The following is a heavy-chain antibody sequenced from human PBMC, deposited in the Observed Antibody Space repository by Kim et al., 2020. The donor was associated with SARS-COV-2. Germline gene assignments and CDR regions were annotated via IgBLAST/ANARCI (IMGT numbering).Heavy chain of an antibody. D-gene: IGHD2-21*02. J-gene: IGHJ4*01. V-gene: IGHV4-31*03. CDR3: GRGERWGVTAALGAVD. Sequence: SETLSLTCTVSGGSISGGYYYWSWIRQHPGKGLEGKGNLYYSASTNYNLTLQSRVTVSISKTKNYLTLKLVTVTAADTAECSCGRGERWGVTAALGAVD. CDR2: LYYSAST. CDR1: GGSISGGYYY.